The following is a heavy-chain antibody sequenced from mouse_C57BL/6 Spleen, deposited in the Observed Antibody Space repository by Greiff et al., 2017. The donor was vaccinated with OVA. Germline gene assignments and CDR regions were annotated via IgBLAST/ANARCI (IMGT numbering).Heavy chain of an antibody. CDR3: ARLDNYDYYYYARDY. CDR1: GYTFTSYT. Sequence: VQLQESGAELARPGASVKMSCKASGYTFTSYTMHWVKQRPGQGLEWIGYINPSSGYTKYNQKFKDKATLTADKSSSTAYMQLSSLTSEDSAVYYCARLDNYDYYYYARDYWGQGTSVTVSS. D-gene: IGHD2-4*01. V-gene: IGHV1-4*01. CDR2: INPSSGYT. J-gene: IGHJ4*01.